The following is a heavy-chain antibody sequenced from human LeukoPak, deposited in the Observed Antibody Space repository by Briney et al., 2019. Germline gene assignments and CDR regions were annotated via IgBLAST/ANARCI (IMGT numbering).Heavy chain of an antibody. D-gene: IGHD2-8*01. J-gene: IGHJ4*02. CDR3: ARDKEDIVLMVYARLDY. CDR1: GYTFTGYY. CDR2: INPNSGGT. V-gene: IGHV1-2*02. Sequence: GASVKVSCKASGYTFTGYYMHWVRQAPGQGLEWMGWINPNSGGTNYAQKFQGRVTMTRDTSISTAYMELSRLRSDDTAVYYCARDKEDIVLMVYARLDYWGQGTLVIV.